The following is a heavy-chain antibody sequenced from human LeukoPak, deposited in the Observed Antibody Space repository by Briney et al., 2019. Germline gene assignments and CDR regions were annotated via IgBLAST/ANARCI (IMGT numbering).Heavy chain of an antibody. D-gene: IGHD1-26*01. CDR1: GFTFSSYA. Sequence: GGSLRLSCAASGFTFSSYAMSWVRQAPGKGLEWVSAISGSGGKTYYADSVKGRFTISRDNSKNTLYLQMNSLRAEDTAVHYCAKGRKWELPFDYWGQGTLVTVSS. J-gene: IGHJ4*02. CDR2: ISGSGGKT. V-gene: IGHV3-23*01. CDR3: AKGRKWELPFDY.